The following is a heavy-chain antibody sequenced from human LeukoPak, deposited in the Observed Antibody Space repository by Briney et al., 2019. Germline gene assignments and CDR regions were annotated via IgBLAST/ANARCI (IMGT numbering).Heavy chain of an antibody. Sequence: EASVKVSCKTSGFNFINSAIQWVRQARGQRLEWIGWIVIGRGNTNYAQKVQERLSITMDMSTSTSYMELSSLGSEDTAIYYCAAEIYGGNSDCCSFDVWGQGTMVTVS. V-gene: IGHV1-58*02. D-gene: IGHD4-23*01. CDR3: AAEIYGGNSDCCSFDV. CDR2: IVIGRGNT. CDR1: GFNFINSA. J-gene: IGHJ3*01.